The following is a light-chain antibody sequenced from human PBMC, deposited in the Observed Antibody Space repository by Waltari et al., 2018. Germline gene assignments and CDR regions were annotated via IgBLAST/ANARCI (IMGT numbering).Light chain of an antibody. Sequence: QSVLAQPPSVSGAPGQRVTISCTGSSSNIGAGYDVHWYQQLPGTAPKLLIYGNHNRPSGGPDRFSGSKSGTSASLAITGLQAEDEASYYCQSYDTNLVVFGGGTKLTVL. V-gene: IGLV1-40*01. J-gene: IGLJ2*01. CDR1: SSNIGAGYD. CDR2: GNH. CDR3: QSYDTNLVV.